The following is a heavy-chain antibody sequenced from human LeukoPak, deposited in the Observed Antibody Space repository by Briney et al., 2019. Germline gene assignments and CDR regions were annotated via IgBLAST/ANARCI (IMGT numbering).Heavy chain of an antibody. Sequence: SVKVSCKASGGTFSSYAISWVRQAPGQGLEWMGRIIPILGIANYAQKVQGRVTITADKSTSTAYMELRSLRSEDTAVYYCARDLDTVATAGGILDYWGQGTLVTVSS. CDR2: IIPILGIA. V-gene: IGHV1-69*04. CDR3: ARDLDTVATAGGILDY. CDR1: GGTFSSYA. J-gene: IGHJ4*02. D-gene: IGHD5-12*01.